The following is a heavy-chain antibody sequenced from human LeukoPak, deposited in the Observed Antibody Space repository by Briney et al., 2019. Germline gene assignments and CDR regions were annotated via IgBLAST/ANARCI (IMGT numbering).Heavy chain of an antibody. CDR1: GGSISSYY. CDR2: IYSSGST. J-gene: IGHJ4*02. D-gene: IGHD4-17*01. Sequence: SETLSLTCTVSGGSISSYYWSWLRQPPGKGLEWIGYIYSSGSTNYNPSLKSRVTISVDTSKNQFSLKLSSVTAADTAVYFCARHDYGGGYYFDYWGQGTLVTVSS. V-gene: IGHV4-59*08. CDR3: ARHDYGGGYYFDY.